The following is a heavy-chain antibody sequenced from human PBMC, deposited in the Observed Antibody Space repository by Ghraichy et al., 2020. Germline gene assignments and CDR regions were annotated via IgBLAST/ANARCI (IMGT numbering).Heavy chain of an antibody. V-gene: IGHV3-48*02. J-gene: IGHJ6*02. CDR1: GFTLSSYN. CDR3: ARASRVVRFYYYDGMDV. Sequence: LSLTCVGSGFTLSSYNMNWVRQSPGKGLEWISYITSSSRSIFYADSVKGRFTISRDNAKNSVSLQMTSLRDEDTAEYYCARASRVVRFYYYDGMDVCGQGTPVTVSS. D-gene: IGHD3-22*01. CDR2: ITSSSRSI.